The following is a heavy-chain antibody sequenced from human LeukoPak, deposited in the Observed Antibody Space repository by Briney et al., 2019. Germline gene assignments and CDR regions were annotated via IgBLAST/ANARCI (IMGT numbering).Heavy chain of an antibody. D-gene: IGHD4-17*01. Sequence: GGSLRLSCAASGFTFGSYAMTWVRQAPGKELEWVSSISGSGGSTQYAASVQGRFTISRDNSKNTLYLQMNSLRAEDTAVYYCAKDPNGDYIGAFDIWGQGTMVTVSS. CDR3: AKDPNGDYIGAFDI. CDR2: ISGSGGST. J-gene: IGHJ3*02. CDR1: GFTFGSYA. V-gene: IGHV3-23*01.